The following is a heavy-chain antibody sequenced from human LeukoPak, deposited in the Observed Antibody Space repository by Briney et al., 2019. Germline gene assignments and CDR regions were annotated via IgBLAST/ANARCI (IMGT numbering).Heavy chain of an antibody. CDR3: ARGSDTAAGLY. V-gene: IGHV4-34*01. D-gene: IGHD6-13*01. CDR1: GGSFSGYY. CDR2: INHSGST. J-gene: IGHJ4*02. Sequence: SETLSLTCAVYGGSFSGYYWSWIRQPPGKGLEWIGEINHSGSTNYNPSLKSRVSISVDSSKNQFPLKVSSVTAADTAVYYCARGSDTAAGLYWGQGTLVTVSS.